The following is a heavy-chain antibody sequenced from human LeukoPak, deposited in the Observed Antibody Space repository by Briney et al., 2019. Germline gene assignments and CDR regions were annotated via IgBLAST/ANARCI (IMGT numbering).Heavy chain of an antibody. Sequence: GGSLRLSCAASGFTFSSYEMNWVRQAPGQGLEWVSYISSSGITIYYTDSVKGRFTISRDNAKNSLYLQMNSLRAEDTAVYYCARGPSGSYGVYFDYWGQGTLVTVSS. V-gene: IGHV3-48*03. CDR3: ARGPSGSYGVYFDY. CDR2: ISSSGITI. D-gene: IGHD1-26*01. J-gene: IGHJ4*02. CDR1: GFTFSSYE.